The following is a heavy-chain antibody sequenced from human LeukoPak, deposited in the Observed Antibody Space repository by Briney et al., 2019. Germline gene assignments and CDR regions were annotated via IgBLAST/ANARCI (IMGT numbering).Heavy chain of an antibody. CDR1: GYTFTSYD. Sequence: EASVKVSCKASGYTFTSYDINWVRQATGQGLEWMGWMNPHSGNTGYTQKFQGRVTMTRNSSISIAYMELSRLRSEDTAVYYCARGQKSALTYGSGTYAYYFDSWGQGTLVTVSS. J-gene: IGHJ4*02. V-gene: IGHV1-8*01. CDR2: MNPHSGNT. D-gene: IGHD3-10*01. CDR3: ARGQKSALTYGSGTYAYYFDS.